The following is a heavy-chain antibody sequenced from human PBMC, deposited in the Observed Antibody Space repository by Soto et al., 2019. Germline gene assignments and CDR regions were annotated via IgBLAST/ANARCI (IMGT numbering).Heavy chain of an antibody. Sequence: LRLSCAASGFTFSSYEMNWLRQAPGKGLEWVSYISSSGSTINYSVAVKGRFTIPRVNAKTSLFLQMNSLRAANTAVYYFGSEGFWSGDYSPDFNLYGMDVWGQGTPVTVSS. CDR3: GSEGFWSGDYSPDFNLYGMDV. D-gene: IGHD3-3*01. J-gene: IGHJ6*02. V-gene: IGHV3-48*03. CDR2: ISSSGSTI. CDR1: GFTFSSYE.